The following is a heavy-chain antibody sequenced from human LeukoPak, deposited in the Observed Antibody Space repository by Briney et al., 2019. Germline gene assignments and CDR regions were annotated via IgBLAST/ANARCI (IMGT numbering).Heavy chain of an antibody. D-gene: IGHD2-8*02. V-gene: IGHV3-30-3*01. CDR1: GFSFSNYA. CDR2: ISCDGSNK. CDR3: ARGKYCPVYYFFGLDV. Sequence: GGSLRLSCAASGFSFSNYAVQWVRQARGEGREWVAFISCDGSNKYYADSVKGRFTISRDNSKNTLYLQMNSLRAEDTALYYCARGKYCPVYYFFGLDVWGQGTTVTVSS. J-gene: IGHJ6*02.